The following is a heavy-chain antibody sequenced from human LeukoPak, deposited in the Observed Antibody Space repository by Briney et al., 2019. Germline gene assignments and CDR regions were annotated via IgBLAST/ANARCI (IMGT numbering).Heavy chain of an antibody. CDR1: GFTFSHYN. Sequence: GGSLRLSCAASGFTFSHYNMNWVRQAPGKGLEWVSYISSSGRTIHYADSVKGRFTISRDNAKNSLYLQMNSLRDEDTAVYYCATDLIVTNHWGQGTLVSVPS. CDR2: ISSSGRTI. D-gene: IGHD5-18*01. V-gene: IGHV3-48*02. CDR3: ATDLIVTNH. J-gene: IGHJ5*02.